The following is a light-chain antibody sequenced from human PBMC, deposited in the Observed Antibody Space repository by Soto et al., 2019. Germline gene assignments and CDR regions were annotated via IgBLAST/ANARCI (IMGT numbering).Light chain of an antibody. V-gene: IGKV1-33*01. CDR1: QDMSSY. CDR2: DAS. CDR3: QQYDNLPIT. Sequence: DIQMTQSPSSLSASVGDRVTITCQASQDMSSYLNWYQQTQGKATNIMIYDASNLETGVPSRVSGSGSGKDVTFTISSLQPEDSATYYGQQYDNLPITFGQGTRLEIK. J-gene: IGKJ5*01.